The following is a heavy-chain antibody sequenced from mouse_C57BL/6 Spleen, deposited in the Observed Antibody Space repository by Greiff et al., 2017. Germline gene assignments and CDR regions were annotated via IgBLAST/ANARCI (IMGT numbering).Heavy chain of an antibody. Sequence: VQLQQSVAELVRPGASVKLSCTASGFNIKTTYMHWVKQRPEQGLEWIGRIDPANGNTKYAPKFQGKATITADTSSNTAYLQLSSLTSEDTAIYYCAQIYDYDGFDYWGQGTTRTVSS. V-gene: IGHV14-3*01. D-gene: IGHD2-4*01. CDR1: GFNIKTTY. CDR3: AQIYDYDGFDY. J-gene: IGHJ2*01. CDR2: IDPANGNT.